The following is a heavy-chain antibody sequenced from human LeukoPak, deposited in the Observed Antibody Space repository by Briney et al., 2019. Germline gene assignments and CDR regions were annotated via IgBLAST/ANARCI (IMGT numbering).Heavy chain of an antibody. J-gene: IGHJ4*02. D-gene: IGHD3-22*01. Sequence: SETLSLTCAVYGGSFSGYYWSWIRQPPGKGLGWIGEINHSGSTNYNPSLKSRVTISVDTSKNQFSLKLSSVTAADTAVYYCARAGPRKYYDSSGYFHYWGQGTLVTASS. CDR1: GGSFSGYY. CDR2: INHSGST. V-gene: IGHV4-34*01. CDR3: ARAGPRKYYDSSGYFHY.